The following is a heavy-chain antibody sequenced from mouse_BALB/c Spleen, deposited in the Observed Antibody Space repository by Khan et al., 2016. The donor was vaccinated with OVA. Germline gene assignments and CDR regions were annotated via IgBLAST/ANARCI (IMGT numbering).Heavy chain of an antibody. Sequence: EVQLQESGPGLVKPSQSLSLTCTVTGYSINSTYGWNWNRQPQGNKLEWMGYISYSGNTNYNPTLKSRISITRDTSKNQVFLQLNSVTTEDTATYYCDRTARIKYWGQGTTLTVSS. D-gene: IGHD1-2*01. CDR1: GYSINSTYG. J-gene: IGHJ2*01. V-gene: IGHV3-2*02. CDR2: ISYSGNT. CDR3: DRTARIKY.